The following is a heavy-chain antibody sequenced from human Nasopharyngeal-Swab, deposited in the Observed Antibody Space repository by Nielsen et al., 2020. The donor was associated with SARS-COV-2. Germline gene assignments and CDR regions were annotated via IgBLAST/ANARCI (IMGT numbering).Heavy chain of an antibody. D-gene: IGHD5-24*01. V-gene: IGHV1-46*01. CDR3: ARRDGHDLDH. Sequence: ASVKVSCKASGYTFTRYWMQWVRHAPGQGLEWMGIINPSESSTNYAQKFQGRVTMTRDTSTTTVYMELSSLRFEDTAVYYCARRDGHDLDHWGQGTLVTVSS. J-gene: IGHJ4*02. CDR2: INPSESST. CDR1: GYTFTRYW.